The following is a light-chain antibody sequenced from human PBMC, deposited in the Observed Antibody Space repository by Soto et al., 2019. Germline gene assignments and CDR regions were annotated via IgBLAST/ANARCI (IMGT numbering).Light chain of an antibody. J-gene: IGKJ1*01. CDR1: QSIGRW. Sequence: DIQMTQSPSTLSASVVDTLTVTCPASQSIGRWLAWYQQKPGKAPKLLIFDASTLENGVPARFSGSRSGPEFSLTIRRLEPEDFAVYYCQQYGSSPPRTCGQGSKGAIK. V-gene: IGKV1-5*01. CDR2: DAS. CDR3: QQYGSSPPRT.